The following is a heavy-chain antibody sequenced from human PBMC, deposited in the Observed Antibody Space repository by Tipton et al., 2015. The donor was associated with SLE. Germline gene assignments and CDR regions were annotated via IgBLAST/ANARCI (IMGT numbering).Heavy chain of an antibody. J-gene: IGHJ4*02. CDR2: IYSSGYT. D-gene: IGHD3-3*01. CDR1: GGSISSYY. CDR3: ARHAGTYYDFWSGYRTPFYFDY. V-gene: IGHV4-4*07. Sequence: TLSLTCTVSGGSISSYYWSWIRQPAGKGLEWIGRIYSSGYTNYNPSLKSRVTISVDTSKNQFSLKLSSVTAADTAVYYCARHAGTYYDFWSGYRTPFYFDYWGQGTLVTVSS.